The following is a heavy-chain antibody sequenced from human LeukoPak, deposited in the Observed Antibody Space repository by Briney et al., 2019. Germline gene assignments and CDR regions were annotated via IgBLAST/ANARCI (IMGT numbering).Heavy chain of an antibody. CDR2: IWYDGSNK. J-gene: IGHJ4*02. CDR1: GFTFSSYG. D-gene: IGHD5-12*01. CDR3: ARNHELTHSGYNPIDY. V-gene: IGHV3-33*01. Sequence: PGGSLRLSCAASGFTFSSYGMHWVRQAPGKGLEWVAVIWYDGSNKYYADSVKGRFTISRDNSKNTLYLQMNSLRAEDTAVYYCARNHELTHSGYNPIDYWGQGTLVTVSS.